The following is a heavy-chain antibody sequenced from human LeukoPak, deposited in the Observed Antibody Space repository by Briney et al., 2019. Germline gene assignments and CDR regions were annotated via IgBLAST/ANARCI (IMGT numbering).Heavy chain of an antibody. D-gene: IGHD1-26*01. J-gene: IGHJ4*02. Sequence: SQTLSLTCTVSGGSIRSGGYFWSWIRQHPGKGLEWIGYIYYSGSTYYNPSLKSRVTISVDTSKNQFSLKLSSVTAADTAVYYCARSKWELYYFDYWGQGTLVTVSS. V-gene: IGHV4-31*03. CDR1: GGSIRSGGYF. CDR3: ARSKWELYYFDY. CDR2: IYYSGST.